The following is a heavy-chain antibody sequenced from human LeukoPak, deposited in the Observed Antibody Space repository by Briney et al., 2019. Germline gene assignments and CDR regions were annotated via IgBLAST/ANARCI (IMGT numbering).Heavy chain of an antibody. J-gene: IGHJ3*02. CDR2: IIPILGIA. D-gene: IGHD7-27*01. CDR3: ASSLGIKRAFDI. Sequence: SVKVSCKASGGTFSSYAISWVRQAPGQGLEWMGRIIPILGIANYAQKFQGRVTITADKSTSTAYMELSSLRSEDTAVYYCASSLGIKRAFDIWGQGTMVTVSS. V-gene: IGHV1-69*04. CDR1: GGTFSSYA.